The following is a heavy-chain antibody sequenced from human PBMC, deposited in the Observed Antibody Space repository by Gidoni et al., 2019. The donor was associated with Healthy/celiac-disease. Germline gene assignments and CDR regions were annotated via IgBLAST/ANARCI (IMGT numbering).Heavy chain of an antibody. Sequence: EVQLSESGGGLVQPGGSLRLPGADSGFTFSSYAMSWVRQAPGTGLACVSAISGGGGSTYYADSVKGRFTISRDNSKNTLYLQMNSLRAEDTAVYYCAKDRDAYGSGSYLSFDYWGQVTLVTVSS. CDR1: GFTFSSYA. V-gene: IGHV3-23*01. CDR2: ISGGGGST. D-gene: IGHD3-10*01. J-gene: IGHJ4*02. CDR3: AKDRDAYGSGSYLSFDY.